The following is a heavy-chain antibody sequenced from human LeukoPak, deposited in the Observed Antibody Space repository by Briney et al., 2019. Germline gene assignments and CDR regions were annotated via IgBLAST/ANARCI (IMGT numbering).Heavy chain of an antibody. CDR2: FDPEHGTT. V-gene: IGHV1-24*01. CDR1: AYTLTELS. D-gene: IGHD5-18*01. Sequence: AAVTVSHTVSAYTLTELSIHWVRQAPGPGIEWMGGFDPEHGTTMDSHKVRGRVTMSEDTSTDTAYMELTRLTSDDTAVYFCTTRGYSQSEFDYWGQGSLVTVYS. J-gene: IGHJ4*02. CDR3: TTRGYSQSEFDY.